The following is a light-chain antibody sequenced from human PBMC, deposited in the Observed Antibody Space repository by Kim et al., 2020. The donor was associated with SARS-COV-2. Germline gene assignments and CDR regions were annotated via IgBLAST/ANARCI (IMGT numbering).Light chain of an antibody. CDR2: DVS. J-gene: IGLJ3*02. CDR3: SSYTSSSTLWV. Sequence: QSALTQPASVSGSPGQSITISCTGTSSDVGGYNYVSWYQQHPGKAPKLMIYDVSNRPSGVSNRFSGSKSGNTASLTISGLQAEDEADYYCSSYTSSSTLWVCGGGTQLTVL. V-gene: IGLV2-14*03. CDR1: SSDVGGYNY.